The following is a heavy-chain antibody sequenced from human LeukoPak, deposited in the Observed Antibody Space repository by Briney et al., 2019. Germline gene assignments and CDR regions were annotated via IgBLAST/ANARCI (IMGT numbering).Heavy chain of an antibody. J-gene: IGHJ4*02. D-gene: IGHD3-3*01. Sequence: PGGSLRLSCAASGFTFSSYAMHWVRQAPGKGLEWVALISDDGSNKYYADSVKGRFTNSRDNSKNTLYLQMKSLRAEDTAVYYCARDKDFWSGYLDYWGQGTLVTVSS. CDR2: ISDDGSNK. CDR1: GFTFSSYA. V-gene: IGHV3-30-3*01. CDR3: ARDKDFWSGYLDY.